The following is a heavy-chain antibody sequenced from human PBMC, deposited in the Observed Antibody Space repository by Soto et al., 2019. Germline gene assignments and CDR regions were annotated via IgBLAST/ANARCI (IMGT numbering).Heavy chain of an antibody. D-gene: IGHD3-22*01. CDR1: GGSITSGGHN. Sequence: SETLSLTCTVSGGSITSGGHNWGWIRQPPGKGLEWIGSMYYSGNAYYNPSLKSRVTMSVDTSKNQFFLNVSSASATDTAVYFCTSQSPRMYSSGYYYHHFDLWGQGSLVTVSS. CDR3: TSQSPRMYSSGYYYHHFDL. J-gene: IGHJ5*02. V-gene: IGHV4-39*01. CDR2: MYYSGNA.